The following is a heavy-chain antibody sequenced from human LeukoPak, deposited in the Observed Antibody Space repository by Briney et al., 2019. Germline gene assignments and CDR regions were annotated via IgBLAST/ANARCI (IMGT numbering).Heavy chain of an antibody. D-gene: IGHD3-9*01. J-gene: IGHJ4*02. V-gene: IGHV3-23*01. CDR3: AKSGVSTIFWT. CDR1: RFIFTNYA. CDR2: ISGSGGST. Sequence: GGSLRLSCAASRFIFTNYAMNWVRQAPGKGLEWVSAISGSGGSTYYADSVKGRFTISRDNSKNTLYLQMNSLRAEDTAVYYCAKSGVSTIFWTWGQGTLVTVSS.